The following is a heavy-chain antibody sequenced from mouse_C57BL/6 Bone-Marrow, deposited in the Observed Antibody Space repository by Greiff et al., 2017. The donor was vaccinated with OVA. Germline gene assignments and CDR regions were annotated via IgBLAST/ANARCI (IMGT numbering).Heavy chain of an antibody. CDR1: GFNIKDDY. V-gene: IGHV14-4*01. D-gene: IGHD1-1*01. Sequence: VQLQQSGAELVRPGASVKLSCTASGFNIKDDYMHWVKQRPEQGLEWIGWIDPENGDTEYASKFQGKATITADTSSNTAYLQLSSLTSEDTAVYYCSYYYGPWYFDVWGTGTTVTVSS. J-gene: IGHJ1*03. CDR3: SYYYGPWYFDV. CDR2: IDPENGDT.